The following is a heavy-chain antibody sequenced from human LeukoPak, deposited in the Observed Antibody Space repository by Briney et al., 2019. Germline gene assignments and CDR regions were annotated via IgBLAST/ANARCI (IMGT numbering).Heavy chain of an antibody. CDR3: ASLYCGGDCYSPS. Sequence: SETLSLTCTVSGDSISGYYWSWIRQPPGKGLEWIGYIYYSGSTNYNPSLKSRVTISVDTSKNQFSLKLSSVTAADTAVYYCASLYCGGDCYSPSWGQGTLVTVSS. D-gene: IGHD2-21*02. J-gene: IGHJ4*02. CDR1: GDSISGYY. CDR2: IYYSGST. V-gene: IGHV4-59*01.